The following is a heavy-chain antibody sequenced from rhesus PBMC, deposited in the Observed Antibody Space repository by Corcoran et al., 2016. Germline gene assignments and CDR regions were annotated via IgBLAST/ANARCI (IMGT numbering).Heavy chain of an antibody. J-gene: IGHJ4*01. CDR2: MKNKADGGTA. Sequence: EVQLVESGGGLVQPGGSLRLSCAASGFTFSNYCMRWVRQATGKGLEWVGFMKNKADGGTAAYSESVKGRFTISRDDSKNTLYLQMNSLKTEDTAVYYCTRDVVLDYWGQGVLVTVSS. V-gene: IGHV3S11*01. CDR1: GFTFSNYC. CDR3: TRDVVLDY. D-gene: IGHD2-27*01.